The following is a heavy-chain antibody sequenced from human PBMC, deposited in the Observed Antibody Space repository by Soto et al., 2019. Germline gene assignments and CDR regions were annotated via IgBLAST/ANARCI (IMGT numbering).Heavy chain of an antibody. Sequence: VQLVESGGGLVQPGRSLRLSCAASGFTFDDYAMHWVRQAPGKGLEWVSGISWNSGSIGYADSVKGRFTISRDNAKNSLYLQMNSLRAEDTALYYCAKVPQGGYSGYDSNYFDYWGQGTLVTVSS. D-gene: IGHD5-12*01. J-gene: IGHJ4*02. CDR2: ISWNSGSI. V-gene: IGHV3-9*01. CDR3: AKVPQGGYSGYDSNYFDY. CDR1: GFTFDDYA.